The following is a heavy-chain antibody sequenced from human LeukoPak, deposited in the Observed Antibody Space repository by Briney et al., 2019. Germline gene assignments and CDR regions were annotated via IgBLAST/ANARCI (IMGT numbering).Heavy chain of an antibody. Sequence: ASVKVSCKASGYTFTDNYIHWVRQAPGQGLEWMGWIAPKSGASNFAPKFQGRVTMTRDTSISTAYMELSRLRSDDTAVYYCARDQAPRMITFGGPRRWFDPWGQGTLVTVSS. V-gene: IGHV1-2*02. CDR1: GYTFTDNY. CDR3: ARDQAPRMITFGGPRRWFDP. J-gene: IGHJ5*02. CDR2: IAPKSGAS. D-gene: IGHD3-16*01.